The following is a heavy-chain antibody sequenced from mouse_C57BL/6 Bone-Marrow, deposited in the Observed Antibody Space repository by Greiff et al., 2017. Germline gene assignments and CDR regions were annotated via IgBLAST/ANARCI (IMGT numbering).Heavy chain of an antibody. Sequence: EVQLQQSGAELVRPGASVKLSCTASGFNIKDDYMHWVKQRPEQGLEWIGWIDPGNGDTEYASKFQGKATITADTSSNTAYLQLSSLTSEDTAFDCCTTEGGYDDGWGTGTTLTVSS. J-gene: IGHJ1*03. D-gene: IGHD2-2*01. V-gene: IGHV14-4*01. CDR1: GFNIKDDY. CDR3: TTEGGYDDG. CDR2: IDPGNGDT.